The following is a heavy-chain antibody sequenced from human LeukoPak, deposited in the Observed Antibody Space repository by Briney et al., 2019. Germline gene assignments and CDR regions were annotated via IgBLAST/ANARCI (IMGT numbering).Heavy chain of an antibody. D-gene: IGHD1-26*01. CDR2: IIPIFGTA. CDR3: AYSGSYWAPPY. Sequence: SVKVSCKASGGTFSSYAISCVRQAPGQGLEWMGRIIPIFGTANYAQKFQGRVTITADKSTSTAYMELSSLRSEDTAVYYCAYSGSYWAPPYWGQGTLVTVSS. V-gene: IGHV1-69*06. J-gene: IGHJ4*02. CDR1: GGTFSSYA.